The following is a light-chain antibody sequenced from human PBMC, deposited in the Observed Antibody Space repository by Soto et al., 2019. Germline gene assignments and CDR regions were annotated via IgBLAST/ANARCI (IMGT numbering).Light chain of an antibody. J-gene: IGLJ1*01. V-gene: IGLV2-14*01. Sequence: QSVLTQPASVSGSPGQSITISCTGTSSDVGGYNYVSWYQQHPGKAPKLMIYEVSNRPSGVSNRFSGSKSGNTASLTISGLQAEDEAYYYCSSYTSSSLRVFGTGTKGTVL. CDR2: EVS. CDR3: SSYTSSSLRV. CDR1: SSDVGGYNY.